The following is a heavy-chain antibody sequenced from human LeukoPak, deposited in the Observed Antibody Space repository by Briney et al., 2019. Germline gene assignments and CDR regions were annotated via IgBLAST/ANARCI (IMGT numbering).Heavy chain of an antibody. V-gene: IGHV3-53*01. CDR2: IYSGGTT. CDR1: GFTVSSNY. CDR3: ARARDYGDYEY. J-gene: IGHJ4*02. D-gene: IGHD4-17*01. Sequence: GGSLRLSCAASGFTVSSNYMSWVRQAPGKGLEWVSVIYSGGTTYYAGSVKGRFTISRDNSKNTLYLQMNSLRAEDTAVYYCARARDYGDYEYWGQGTLVTVSS.